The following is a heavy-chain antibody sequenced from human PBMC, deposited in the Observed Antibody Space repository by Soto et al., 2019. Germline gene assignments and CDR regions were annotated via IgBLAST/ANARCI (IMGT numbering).Heavy chain of an antibody. CDR1: GGSISSGDYY. Sequence: TLSLTCTVSGGSISSGDYYWSWIRQPPGKGLEWIGYIYYSGSTYYNPSLKSRVTISVDTSKNQFSLKLSSVTAADTAVYYCALSIAALNWFDPWGQGTLVTVSS. J-gene: IGHJ5*02. CDR2: IYYSGST. D-gene: IGHD6-6*01. CDR3: ALSIAALNWFDP. V-gene: IGHV4-30-4*01.